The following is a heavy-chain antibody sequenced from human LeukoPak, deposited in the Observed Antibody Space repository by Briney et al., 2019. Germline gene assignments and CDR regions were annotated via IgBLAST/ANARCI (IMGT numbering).Heavy chain of an antibody. Sequence: GGSLRLSCAASGFTFSSYAMSWVRQAPGKGLEWVSGFSGSGGITYYADSVKGRFTISSDNSKNTLYLQMNSLRAEDTAVYYCAKVRLKVTMVRGAFDYWGQGTLVTVSS. J-gene: IGHJ4*02. CDR1: GFTFSSYA. CDR2: FSGSGGIT. V-gene: IGHV3-23*01. CDR3: AKVRLKVTMVRGAFDY. D-gene: IGHD3-10*01.